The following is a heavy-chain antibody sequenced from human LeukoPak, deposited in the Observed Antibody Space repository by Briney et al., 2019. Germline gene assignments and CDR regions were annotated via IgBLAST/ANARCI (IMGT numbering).Heavy chain of an antibody. CDR2: ISGYNGNT. V-gene: IGHV1-18*01. CDR1: GYTFTSYG. Sequence: ASVKVSCKTSGYTFTSYGISWVRQAPGQGLEWMGWISGYNGNTNYEQKFQGRVTMTTDTSTSTVHMELRSLRSDDTAVYYCARPEYSYGPYNYWGQGTLVTVSS. D-gene: IGHD5-18*01. J-gene: IGHJ4*02. CDR3: ARPEYSYGPYNY.